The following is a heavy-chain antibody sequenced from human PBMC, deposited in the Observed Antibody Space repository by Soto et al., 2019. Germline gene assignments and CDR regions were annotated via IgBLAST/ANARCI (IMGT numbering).Heavy chain of an antibody. CDR1: GGSFSGYY. J-gene: IGHJ4*02. CDR2: INHSGST. V-gene: IGHV4-34*01. CDR3: ARGRAHDESGYDKSVRFDY. D-gene: IGHD5-12*01. Sequence: QVQLQQWGAGLLKPSETLSLTCAVYGGSFSGYYWSWIRQPPGKGLEWIGEINHSGSTNYNPSLKSRVTISVDTSKNQFSLKLSSVTAADTPVYYCARGRAHDESGYDKSVRFDYWGQGTLVTVSS.